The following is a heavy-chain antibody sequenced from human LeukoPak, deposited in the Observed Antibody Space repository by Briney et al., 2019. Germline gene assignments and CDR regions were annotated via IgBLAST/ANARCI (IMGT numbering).Heavy chain of an antibody. D-gene: IGHD2-21*01. J-gene: IGHJ6*04. V-gene: IGHV3-30*04. CDR2: ISYDGSNK. CDR1: GFTFSSYA. CDR3: AKDLSYSRSNV. Sequence: GRSLRLSCAASGFTFSSYAMHWVRQAPGKGLEWVAVISYDGSNKYYADSVKGRFTISRDNAKNSLYLQMNSLRAEDTAVYYCAKDLSYSRSNVWGKGTTVTVSS.